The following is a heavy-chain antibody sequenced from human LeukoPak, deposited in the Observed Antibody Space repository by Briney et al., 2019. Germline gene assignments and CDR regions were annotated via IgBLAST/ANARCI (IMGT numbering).Heavy chain of an antibody. CDR1: GGTFSSYA. CDR2: IIPIFGTA. V-gene: IGHV1-69*05. Sequence: ASVKDSCKASGGTFSSYAISWVRQAPGQGLEWMGGIIPIFGTANYAQKFQGRVTITTDESTSTAYMELSSLKTEDTAVYYCTTVGIQLWLYPLDAFDIWGQGTMVTVSS. D-gene: IGHD5-18*01. CDR3: TTVGIQLWLYPLDAFDI. J-gene: IGHJ3*02.